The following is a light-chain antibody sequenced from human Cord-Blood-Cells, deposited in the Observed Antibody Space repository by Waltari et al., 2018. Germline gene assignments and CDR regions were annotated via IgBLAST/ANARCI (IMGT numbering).Light chain of an antibody. Sequence: DIQMPQSPSSMSASVGDRVTITCRASQSISSYLNWYQQKPGKAPKLLIYAASSLQSGVPSRVSGSGSGTDFTLTISSLQPEDFATYYCQQSYSTPTFGQGTKVEIK. CDR1: QSISSY. V-gene: IGKV1-39*01. CDR2: AAS. CDR3: QQSYSTPT. J-gene: IGKJ1*01.